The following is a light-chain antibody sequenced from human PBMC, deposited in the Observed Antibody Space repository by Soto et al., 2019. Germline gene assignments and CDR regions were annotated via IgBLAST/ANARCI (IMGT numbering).Light chain of an antibody. V-gene: IGKV3-20*01. CDR2: DTS. J-gene: IGKJ1*01. Sequence: EIVLTQSPGTLSLSPGERATLSCRASQSVSSSYLAWYQQKPDQAPRLLIYDTSSRATGIPDRFSGSGSGTDFTLAISRLEPEDFAVYYCQQCGSSPSFGPGTKVELK. CDR1: QSVSSSY. CDR3: QQCGSSPS.